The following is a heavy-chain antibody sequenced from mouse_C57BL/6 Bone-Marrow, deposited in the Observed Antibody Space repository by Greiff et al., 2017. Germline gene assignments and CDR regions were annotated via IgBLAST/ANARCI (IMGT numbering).Heavy chain of an antibody. CDR1: GFSLTSYG. V-gene: IGHV2-2*01. Sequence: QVQLQQSGPGLVQPSQSLSITCTVSGFSLTSYGVHWVRQSPGKGLEWLGVIWSGGSTDSNAAFISRLSISKDNSKSQVFFKMNSLQADDTAIYYCASLSTMVTSFAYWGQGTLVTVSA. D-gene: IGHD2-2*01. J-gene: IGHJ3*01. CDR3: ASLSTMVTSFAY. CDR2: IWSGGST.